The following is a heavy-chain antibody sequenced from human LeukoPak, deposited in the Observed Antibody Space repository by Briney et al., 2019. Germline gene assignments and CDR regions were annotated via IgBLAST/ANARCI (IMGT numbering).Heavy chain of an antibody. Sequence: GESLKISCKGSGYSFTTYWIAWVRQMPGKGLEWMGIIYPGDSDTRYSPSFQGQVTISADKSITTAYLQWSSLKASDTAMYYCARRIAAAGPYYFDYWGQGTLVTVSS. D-gene: IGHD6-13*01. V-gene: IGHV5-51*01. J-gene: IGHJ4*02. CDR3: ARRIAAAGPYYFDY. CDR1: GYSFTTYW. CDR2: IYPGDSDT.